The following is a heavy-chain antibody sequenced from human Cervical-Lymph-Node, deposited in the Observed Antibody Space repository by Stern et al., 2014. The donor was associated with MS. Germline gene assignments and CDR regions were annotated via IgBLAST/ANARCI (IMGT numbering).Heavy chain of an antibody. Sequence: FMSWIRRAPGKGLEWVSYISSSGSSIYYADSGKGRFTISRDNAENSLYLQMNSLRAEDTAVYYCARGDRAVTGAIDYWGQGTLVTVSS. CDR2: ISSSGSSI. CDR1: F. CDR3: ARGDRAVTGAIDY. V-gene: IGHV3-11*01. J-gene: IGHJ4*02. D-gene: IGHD6-19*01.